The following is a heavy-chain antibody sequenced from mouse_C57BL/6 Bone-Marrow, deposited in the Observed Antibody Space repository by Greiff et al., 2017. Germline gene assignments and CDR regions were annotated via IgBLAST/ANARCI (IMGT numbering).Heavy chain of an antibody. Sequence: EVHLVESGPELVKPGASVKIPCKASGYTFTDYNMDWVKQSHGKSLEWIGDINPNNCGTIYNQKFKGKATLTVDKSSSTAYMELRSLTSEDTAVYYCARWDYWYFDVWGTGTTVTVSS. J-gene: IGHJ1*03. CDR1: GYTFTDYN. CDR2: INPNNCGT. D-gene: IGHD2-4*01. V-gene: IGHV1-18*01. CDR3: ARWDYWYFDV.